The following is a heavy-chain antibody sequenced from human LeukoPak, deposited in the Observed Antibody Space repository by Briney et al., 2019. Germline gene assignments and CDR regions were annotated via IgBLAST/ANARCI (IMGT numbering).Heavy chain of an antibody. Sequence: SETLSLTCTVSGYSISSGYYWGWIRQPPGKGLEWIGSIYHSGSTYYNPSLKSRVTISVDTSKNQFSLKLSSVTAADTAVYYCARTLGLFPFDYWGQGTLVTVSS. J-gene: IGHJ4*02. D-gene: IGHD3-22*01. CDR3: ARTLGLFPFDY. V-gene: IGHV4-38-2*02. CDR1: GYSISSGYY. CDR2: IYHSGST.